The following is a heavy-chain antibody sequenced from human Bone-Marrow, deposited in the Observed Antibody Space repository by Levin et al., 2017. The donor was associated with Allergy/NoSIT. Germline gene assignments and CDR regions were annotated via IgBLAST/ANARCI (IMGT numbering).Heavy chain of an antibody. CDR3: AKGADILTGYYIPYYFDY. CDR2: ISYDGSNK. V-gene: IGHV3-30*18. J-gene: IGHJ4*02. D-gene: IGHD3-9*01. CDR1: GFTFSSYG. Sequence: GGSLRLSCAASGFTFSSYGMHWVRQAPGKGLEWVAVISYDGSNKYYADSVKGRFTISRDNSKNTLYLQMNSLRAEDTAVYYCAKGADILTGYYIPYYFDYWGQGTLVTVSS.